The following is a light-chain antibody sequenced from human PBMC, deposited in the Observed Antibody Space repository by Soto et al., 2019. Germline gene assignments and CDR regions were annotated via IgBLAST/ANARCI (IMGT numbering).Light chain of an antibody. V-gene: IGLV2-14*01. CDR3: SSYTSSSTSLYV. J-gene: IGLJ1*01. CDR2: DVS. Sequence: QSGLAQRALGSGCRSRSLTYSCTGTSSDVGGYNYVSWYQQHPGKAPKLMIYDVSNRPSGVSNRFSGSKSGNTASLTISGLQAEDEADYYCSSYTSSSTSLYVFGTGTKVTVL. CDR1: SSDVGGYNY.